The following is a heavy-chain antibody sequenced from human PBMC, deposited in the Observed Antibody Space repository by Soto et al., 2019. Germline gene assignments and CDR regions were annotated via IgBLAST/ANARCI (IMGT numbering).Heavy chain of an antibody. CDR2: IYSSGGT. D-gene: IGHD3-3*01. CDR1: GGAISGYY. CDR3: ARVQRFSDSFDP. V-gene: IGHV4-4*07. Sequence: QVQLQESGPGLVKPSETLSLTCTVSGGAISGYYWTWIRQSAGKGLEWIGRIYSSGGTKYNPSLQSRVTMSLDTSKNQFSLRLTSVTAADTAVYYCARVQRFSDSFDPWGQGTLVTVSS. J-gene: IGHJ5*02.